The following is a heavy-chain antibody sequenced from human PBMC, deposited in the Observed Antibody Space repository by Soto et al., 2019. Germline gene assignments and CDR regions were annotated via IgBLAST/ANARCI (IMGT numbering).Heavy chain of an antibody. CDR3: AKLGRYPYGSGSYLTYYGMDV. CDR1: GLTFDDYG. D-gene: IGHD3-10*01. J-gene: IGHJ6*02. Sequence: PGGSLRLSCAASGLTFDDYGMQWVRQPPGKGLEWVSGISWNGGIIAYADSVKGRFTISRDNTKNSLYLQMNSLRPEDTALYYCAKLGRYPYGSGSYLTYYGMDVWGQGTTVTVSS. CDR2: ISWNGGII. V-gene: IGHV3-9*01.